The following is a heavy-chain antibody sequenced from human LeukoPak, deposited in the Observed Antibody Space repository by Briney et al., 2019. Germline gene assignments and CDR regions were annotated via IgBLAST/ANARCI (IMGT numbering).Heavy chain of an antibody. D-gene: IGHD2-2*01. Sequence: ASVKVSCKASGYTFTSYDINWVRQATGQGLEWMGWMNPNSGNTGYAQKFQGRVTITRNTSISTAYMELSSLRSEDTAVYYCARGIVVVPAAIRGLRFDPWGQGTLVTVPS. J-gene: IGHJ5*02. CDR1: GYTFTSYD. CDR2: MNPNSGNT. V-gene: IGHV1-8*03. CDR3: ARGIVVVPAAIRGLRFDP.